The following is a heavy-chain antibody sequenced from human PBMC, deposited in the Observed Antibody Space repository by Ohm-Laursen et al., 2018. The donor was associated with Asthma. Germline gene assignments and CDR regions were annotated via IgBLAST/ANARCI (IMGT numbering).Heavy chain of an antibody. J-gene: IGHJ4*02. CDR2: IDGSGGRT. D-gene: IGHD2-15*01. V-gene: IGHV3-23*01. CDR3: AKDSSEVVAADEY. Sequence: SLRLSCTAAGFTFSSYSMNWVRQAPGKGLEWVSAIDGSGGRTYYADSVKGRFTISRDNPRNTLYLQMNSLRAEDTAVYYCAKDSSEVVAADEYWGQGTLVTDSS. CDR1: GFTFSSYS.